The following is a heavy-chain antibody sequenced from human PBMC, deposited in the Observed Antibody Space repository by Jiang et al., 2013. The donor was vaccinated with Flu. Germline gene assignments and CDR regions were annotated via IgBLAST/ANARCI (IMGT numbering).Heavy chain of an antibody. CDR2: ISAYNGNT. D-gene: IGHD3-22*01. CDR1: GYTFTSYG. J-gene: IGHJ3*02. Sequence: SGAEVKKPGASVKVSCKASGYTFTSYGISWVRQAPGQGLEWMGWISAYNGNTNYAQKLQGRVTMTTDTSTSTAYMELRSLRSDDTAVYYCAGLHNYYDSSEWAFDIWGQGTMVTVSS. CDR3: AGLHNYYDSSEWAFDI. V-gene: IGHV1-18*01.